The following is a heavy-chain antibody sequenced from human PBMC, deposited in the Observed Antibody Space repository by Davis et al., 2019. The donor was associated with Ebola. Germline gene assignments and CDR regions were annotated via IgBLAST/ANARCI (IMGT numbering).Heavy chain of an antibody. Sequence: AASVKVSCKASGYSFTDDGISWVRQAPGQGLEWMGWISTYNGNTNYAQKVQGRITMTTDTSTSTAYMELRSLRSDDTAVYYCARGPEIQLWLNFDYWGQGTLVTVSS. CDR2: ISTYNGNT. V-gene: IGHV1-18*01. CDR3: ARGPEIQLWLNFDY. D-gene: IGHD5-18*01. CDR1: GYSFTDDG. J-gene: IGHJ4*02.